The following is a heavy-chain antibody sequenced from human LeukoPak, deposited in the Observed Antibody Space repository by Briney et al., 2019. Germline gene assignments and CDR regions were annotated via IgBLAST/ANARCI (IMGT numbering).Heavy chain of an antibody. Sequence: SGTLSLTCAVSGGSISSSNWWSWVRQPPGKGLEWIGEIYHSGSTYYNPSLKSRVTISVDRSKNQFSLKLSSVTAADTAVYYCARDVLEWLDAFDIWGQGTMVTVSS. CDR3: ARDVLEWLDAFDI. CDR1: GGSISSSNW. CDR2: IYHSGST. D-gene: IGHD3-3*01. V-gene: IGHV4-4*02. J-gene: IGHJ3*02.